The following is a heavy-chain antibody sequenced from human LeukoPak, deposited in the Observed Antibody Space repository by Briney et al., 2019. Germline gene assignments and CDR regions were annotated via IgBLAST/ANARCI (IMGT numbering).Heavy chain of an antibody. CDR3: AKRYCSSTTCYDDRGAFDY. J-gene: IGHJ4*02. CDR1: GFTFSSYG. D-gene: IGHD2-2*01. Sequence: PGGSLRLSCAASGFTFSSYGMHWVRQAPGKGLEWVAFIRYDGSNKYYADSVKGRFIISRDNSKNTLYLQMNSLRAEDTAVYYCAKRYCSSTTCYDDRGAFDYWGQGTLVTVSS. CDR2: IRYDGSNK. V-gene: IGHV3-30*02.